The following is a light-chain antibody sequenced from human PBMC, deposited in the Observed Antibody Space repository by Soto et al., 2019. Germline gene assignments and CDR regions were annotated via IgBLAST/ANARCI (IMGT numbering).Light chain of an antibody. CDR2: DAS. CDR1: QSVSSY. V-gene: IGKV3-11*01. Sequence: EMLLTQSPATLSLSPGERATLSCRASQSVSSYLAWYQQKPGQAPRLLIYDASNRATGIPARFSGSGSGTDFTLTISSLEPEDFAVYYCQQRSNWPPWTFGQGTKV. J-gene: IGKJ1*01. CDR3: QQRSNWPPWT.